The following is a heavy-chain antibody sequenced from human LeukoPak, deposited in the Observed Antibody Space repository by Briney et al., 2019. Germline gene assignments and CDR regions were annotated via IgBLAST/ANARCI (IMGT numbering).Heavy chain of an antibody. D-gene: IGHD2/OR15-2a*01. CDR2: ISSDGSST. Sequence: GKSLRLSCAASGFTFSSYGMHWFRQAPGKGLEWAAVISSDGSSTYYTDPVKGRFTISRDNSKNTLYLQMNSLRAEDTAVYYCARGENSKTYPVSGYWGQGALVTVSS. CDR1: GFTFSSYG. CDR3: ARGENSKTYPVSGY. V-gene: IGHV3-30*03. J-gene: IGHJ4*02.